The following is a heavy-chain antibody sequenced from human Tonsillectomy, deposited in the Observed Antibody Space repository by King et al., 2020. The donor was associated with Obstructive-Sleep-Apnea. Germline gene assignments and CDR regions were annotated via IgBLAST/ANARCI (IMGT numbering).Heavy chain of an antibody. J-gene: IGHJ4*02. V-gene: IGHV4-39*07. CDR3: ARDKRGGFWSGYRFDY. Sequence: QLQESGPGLVKPSETLSLTCTVSGGSISSNIYYWGWIRQPPGKGLEWIGSIYYGGSSYYNPSLKNRVTISVDTSKNHISLQLTSVTAADTAVYFCARDKRGGFWSGYRFDYWGQGTLVTVSS. D-gene: IGHD3-3*01. CDR2: IYYGGSS. CDR1: GGSISSNIYY.